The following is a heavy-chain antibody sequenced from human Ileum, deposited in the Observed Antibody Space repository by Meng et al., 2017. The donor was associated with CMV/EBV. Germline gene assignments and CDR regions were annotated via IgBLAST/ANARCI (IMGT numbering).Heavy chain of an antibody. CDR3: ARGQWLGY. CDR1: GFTFSNYA. J-gene: IGHJ4*02. D-gene: IGHD6-19*01. CDR2: IYSSGSGT. Sequence: GGSLRLSCAASGFTFSNYAMSWVRQAPGKGLEWVSVIYSSGSGTNYGDSVKGRFTISRDNSKNTLYLQMNSLRAEDTAVYYCARGQWLGYWGQGTLVTVSS. V-gene: IGHV3-23*03.